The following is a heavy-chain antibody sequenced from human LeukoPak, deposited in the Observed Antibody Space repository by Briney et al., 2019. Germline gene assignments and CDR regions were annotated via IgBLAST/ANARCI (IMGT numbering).Heavy chain of an antibody. D-gene: IGHD5/OR15-5a*01. V-gene: IGHV3-21*01. Sequence: PGGSLRLSCAASGFTFSSYSMNWVSQAPGKGLEWVSSISNSSSYIYYADSVKGRFTISRDNAKNSLYLQMNSLRAEDTAVYYCARELWGSSTISGTSDFDYWGQGTLVTVSS. J-gene: IGHJ4*02. CDR2: ISNSSSYI. CDR3: ARELWGSSTISGTSDFDY. CDR1: GFTFSSYS.